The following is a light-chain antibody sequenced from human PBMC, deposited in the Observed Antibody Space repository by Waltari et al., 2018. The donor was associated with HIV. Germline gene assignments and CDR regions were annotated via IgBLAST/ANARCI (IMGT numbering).Light chain of an antibody. CDR1: STNIGSYNL. J-gene: IGLJ2*01. Sequence: QSALTQSASVSGSPGQSITISCTGTSTNIGSYNLVSWYQQHPGKAPKVIIYEVNKRPSGFSNLFSGSTSGSTASLTISGLQAEDEADYYCCSYAGSSNVVFGGGTKLTVL. V-gene: IGLV2-23*02. CDR3: CSYAGSSNVV. CDR2: EVN.